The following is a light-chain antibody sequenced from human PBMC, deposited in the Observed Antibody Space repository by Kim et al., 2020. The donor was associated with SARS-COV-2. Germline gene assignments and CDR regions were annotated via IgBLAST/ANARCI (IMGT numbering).Light chain of an antibody. V-gene: IGKV3-20*01. Sequence: SPEERATLSCRASQSATTSYLAWYQHKPGQAHRRLIDGASSRATGIPDRVSGSGSGTDFTLTTSRLEPEDFAVYYCQQFGSSPTTCGQGTRREIK. CDR2: GAS. CDR3: QQFGSSPTT. J-gene: IGKJ5*01. CDR1: QSATTSY.